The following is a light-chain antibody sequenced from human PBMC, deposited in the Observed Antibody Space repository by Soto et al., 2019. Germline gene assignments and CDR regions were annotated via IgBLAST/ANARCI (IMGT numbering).Light chain of an antibody. V-gene: IGLV2-14*01. Sequence: QSALTQPASVSGSPGQSITISCTGTSSDVGDYNYVSWYQQHPGKAHKLMIYEVSNRPSGISNRFSGSKSGNTASLTISGLQAEDEADYYCTSYTSSSTWLFGGGTKLTVL. CDR3: TSYTSSSTWL. CDR2: EVS. CDR1: SSDVGDYNY. J-gene: IGLJ3*02.